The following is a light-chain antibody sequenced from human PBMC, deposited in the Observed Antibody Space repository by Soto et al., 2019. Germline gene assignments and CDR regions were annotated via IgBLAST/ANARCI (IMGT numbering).Light chain of an antibody. CDR2: DAS. Sequence: DIVLTQSPSTLSSSPGERATLSCRASQHIWSYLAWYQQKPGQPPKLLMYDASNMATGIPARFSGSGSGTDFTLTISSLEPEDVAVYYCQQRSRWPWTFGQGTKVDIK. J-gene: IGKJ1*01. CDR1: QHIWSY. CDR3: QQRSRWPWT. V-gene: IGKV3-11*01.